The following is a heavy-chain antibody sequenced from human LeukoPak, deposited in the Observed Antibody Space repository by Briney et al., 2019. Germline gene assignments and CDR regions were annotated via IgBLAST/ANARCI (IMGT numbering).Heavy chain of an antibody. CDR2: INHSGST. J-gene: IGHJ6*03. V-gene: IGHV4-34*01. CDR1: GGSFSGYY. Sequence: SETLSLTCAVYGGSFSGYYWSWIRQPPGKGLEWIGEINHSGSTNYNPSLESRVTISIDKSKNQFSLKLSSVTAADTAVYYCARTVVVPPYYYYYYIDVWGKGTTVTVS. CDR3: ARTVVVPPYYYYYYIDV. D-gene: IGHD2-2*01.